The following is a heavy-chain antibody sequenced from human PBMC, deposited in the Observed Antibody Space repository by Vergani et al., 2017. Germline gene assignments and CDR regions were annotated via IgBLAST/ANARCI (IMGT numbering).Heavy chain of an antibody. CDR3: ARASSNFGVVIRSQTYYYGMDV. Sequence: QVQLVQSGAEVKKPGASVKVSCKASGYTFTSYYMHWVRQAPGQGLEWMGRIIPIFGTANYAQKFQGRVTITADESTSTAYMELRSLRSEDTAVYYCARASSNFGVVIRSQTYYYGMDVWGQGTTVTVSS. CDR1: GYTFTSYY. J-gene: IGHJ6*02. D-gene: IGHD3-3*01. V-gene: IGHV1-69*18. CDR2: IIPIFGTA.